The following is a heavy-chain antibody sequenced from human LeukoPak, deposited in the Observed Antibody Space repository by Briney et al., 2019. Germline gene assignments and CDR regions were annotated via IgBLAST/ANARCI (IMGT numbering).Heavy chain of an antibody. J-gene: IGHJ4*02. V-gene: IGHV4-39*07. CDR3: ARGGGRWLQIEDYFDY. D-gene: IGHD1-26*01. Sequence: PSETLSLTCTVSGGSISSSSYYWGWIRQPPGKGLEWIGSIYYSGSTYYNPSLKSRVTISVDTSKNQFSLKLSSVTAADTAVYYCARGGGRWLQIEDYFDYWGQGTLVTVSS. CDR1: GGSISSSSYY. CDR2: IYYSGST.